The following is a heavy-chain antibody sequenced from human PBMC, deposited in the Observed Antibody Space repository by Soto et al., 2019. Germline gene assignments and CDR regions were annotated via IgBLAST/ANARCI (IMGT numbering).Heavy chain of an antibody. Sequence: QVQLVESGGGVVQPGRSLRLSCAASGFRFSNYGMHWVRQAPGKGLEWLAVIVADGTGLHYADSVRGRFTISRDNSKNTLYLQLNILGADDTAIYFCARDDDRPDNGLDHWGQGTLVTVPS. CDR1: GFRFSNYG. J-gene: IGHJ4*02. CDR2: IVADGTGL. CDR3: ARDDDRPDNGLDH. D-gene: IGHD1-1*01. V-gene: IGHV3-33*01.